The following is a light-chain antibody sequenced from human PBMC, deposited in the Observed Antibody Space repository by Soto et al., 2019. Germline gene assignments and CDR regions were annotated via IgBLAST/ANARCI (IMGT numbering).Light chain of an antibody. CDR1: SSDVGAYNY. J-gene: IGLJ1*01. Sequence: QSALTQPPSASGSPGQSVTIYCTGTSSDVGAYNYVSWYQQHPGKAPKLIIFEVSERPSGVPDRFSGSKSGNTASLTVSGLQAEDEADYYCNSYAGSNNVFGTGTKLTVL. CDR2: EVS. CDR3: NSYAGSNNV. V-gene: IGLV2-8*01.